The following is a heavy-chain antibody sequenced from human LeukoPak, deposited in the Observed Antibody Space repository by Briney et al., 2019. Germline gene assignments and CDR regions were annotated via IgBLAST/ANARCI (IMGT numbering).Heavy chain of an antibody. J-gene: IGHJ4*02. Sequence: GGSLRLSCAASGFTFSSHWMSWVRQASGKGLEWVANIKQDGSEKNYVDSVKGRFTISRDSAKNSLYLQMNSLRLEDTAVYYCARDSSAIFYWGQGTLVTVSS. V-gene: IGHV3-7*03. CDR2: IKQDGSEK. D-gene: IGHD3-22*01. CDR1: GFTFSSHW. CDR3: ARDSSAIFY.